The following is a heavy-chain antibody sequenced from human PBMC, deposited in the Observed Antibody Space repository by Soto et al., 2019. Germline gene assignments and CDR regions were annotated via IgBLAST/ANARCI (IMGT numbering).Heavy chain of an antibody. CDR1: GGSFSGYY. J-gene: IGHJ4*02. CDR2: INHSGST. Sequence: SETLSLTCAVYGGSFSGYYWSWIRQPPGKGLEWIGEINHSGSTNYNPSLKSRVTISVDTSKNQFSLKLSSVTAADTAVYYCARGNLAVPSGGELSFDYWGQGTLVTVSS. D-gene: IGHD3-16*01. CDR3: ARGNLAVPSGGELSFDY. V-gene: IGHV4-34*01.